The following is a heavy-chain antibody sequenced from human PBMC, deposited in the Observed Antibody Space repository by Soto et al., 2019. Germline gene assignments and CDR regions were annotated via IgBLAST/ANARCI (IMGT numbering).Heavy chain of an antibody. D-gene: IGHD1-7*01. CDR3: AGTTSHYWYYMDV. Sequence: SQTLSLTCAISVDSVSSNNAAWNWIRQSPSRGLEWLGRTYYRSRWYNDYAVSVKSRITVNPDTSKNQFSLQLTSVTPEDTAVYYCAGTTSHYWYYMDVWGKGTTVTVS. CDR2: TYYRSRWYN. V-gene: IGHV6-1*01. CDR1: VDSVSSNNAA. J-gene: IGHJ6*03.